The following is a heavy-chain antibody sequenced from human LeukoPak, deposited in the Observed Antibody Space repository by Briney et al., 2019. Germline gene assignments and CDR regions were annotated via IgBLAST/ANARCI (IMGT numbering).Heavy chain of an antibody. V-gene: IGHV4-34*01. Sequence: PSETLPLTCAVYGGSFSGYYWSWIRQPPGKGLEWIGEINHSGSTNYNPSLKSRVTISVDTSKNQFSLKLSSVTAADTAVYYCAREDVDTAMVTKLDYWGQGTLVTASS. J-gene: IGHJ4*02. CDR3: AREDVDTAMVTKLDY. CDR1: GGSFSGYY. CDR2: INHSGST. D-gene: IGHD5-18*01.